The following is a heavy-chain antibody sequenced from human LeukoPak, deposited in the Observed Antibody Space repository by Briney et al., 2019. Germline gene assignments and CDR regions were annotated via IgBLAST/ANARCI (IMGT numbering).Heavy chain of an antibody. D-gene: IGHD3-22*01. CDR1: GYTFTSYD. Sequence: ASVKVSRKASGYTFTSYDINWVRQTTGQGLEWMGWMNPNSGNTGYAQKFQGRVTMTEDTSTDTAYMELSSLRSEDTAVYYCASRPTYYYDSSGRPPFDPWGQGTLVTVSS. J-gene: IGHJ5*02. CDR3: ASRPTYYYDSSGRPPFDP. V-gene: IGHV1-8*02. CDR2: MNPNSGNT.